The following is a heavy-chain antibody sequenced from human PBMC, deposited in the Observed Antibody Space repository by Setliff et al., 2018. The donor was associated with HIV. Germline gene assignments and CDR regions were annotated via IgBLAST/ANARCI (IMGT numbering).Heavy chain of an antibody. D-gene: IGHD4-17*01. CDR2: IWNDGKKT. CDR3: AREQTTVTGGYYYYYYGMDV. Sequence: GGSLRLSCAASGFIFRSFGIHWVRQAPGKGLEWVTGIWNDGKKTYYADSVKGRFTVSRDNSKNTVFLQMNSLRAEDTAVYYCAREQTTVTGGYYYYYYGMDVWGQGTTVTVSS. V-gene: IGHV3-33*01. J-gene: IGHJ6*02. CDR1: GFIFRSFG.